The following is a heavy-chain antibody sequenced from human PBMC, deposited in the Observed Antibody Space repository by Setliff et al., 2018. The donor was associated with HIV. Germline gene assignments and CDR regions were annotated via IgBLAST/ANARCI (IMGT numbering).Heavy chain of an antibody. V-gene: IGHV3-48*01. J-gene: IGHJ6*03. CDR1: GFTFSKNS. D-gene: IGHD3-3*01. CDR2: ISSSSSTL. Sequence: PGGSLRLSCAASGFTFSKNSMNWVRQAPGKGLEWISYISSSSSTLYYADSVKGRFTISRDNAKNSLYLQMNSLRAEDTAVYYCARDSRPRSGFWVSDYYYYMDVWGKGTTVTVSS. CDR3: ARDSRPRSGFWVSDYYYYMDV.